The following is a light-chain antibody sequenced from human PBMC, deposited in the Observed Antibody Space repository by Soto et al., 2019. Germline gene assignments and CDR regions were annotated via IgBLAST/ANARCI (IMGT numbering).Light chain of an antibody. CDR2: EIN. CDR1: SSDVGAYDY. V-gene: IGLV2-8*01. CDR3: SSFAGSNNFPDV. Sequence: QSVLTQPPSASGSPGQSVTISCTGTSSDVGAYDYVSWYQQHPGKAPKLMIYEINKRPSGVPDRFSGSKSGNTVSLTVSGLQAEDEADYYCSSFAGSNNFPDVFGTGTKLTVL. J-gene: IGLJ1*01.